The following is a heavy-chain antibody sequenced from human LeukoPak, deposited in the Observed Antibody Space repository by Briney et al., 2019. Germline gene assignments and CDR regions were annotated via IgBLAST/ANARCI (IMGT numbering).Heavy chain of an antibody. CDR2: ISGSGGST. CDR1: GFTFSSYA. J-gene: IGHJ6*02. D-gene: IGHD2-2*01. Sequence: GGSLRLSCAASGFTFSSYAMSWVRQAPGKGLEWVSAISGSGGSTYYADSVKGRFTISRDNSKNTLYLQMNSLRAEDTAVYYCAKDSSRRSTSLWDYYYGMDVWGQGTTVTVSS. CDR3: AKDSSRRSTSLWDYYYGMDV. V-gene: IGHV3-23*01.